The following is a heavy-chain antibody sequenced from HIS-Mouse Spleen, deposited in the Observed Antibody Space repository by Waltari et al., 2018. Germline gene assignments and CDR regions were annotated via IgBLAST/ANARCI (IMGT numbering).Heavy chain of an antibody. J-gene: IGHJ6*02. D-gene: IGHD7-27*01. Sequence: QLQLQESGPGLVKPSETLSLTCTVPVCAISSSCYHWGWPRPPPGKGLEWIGSIYYSGSTYYNPSLKSRVTISVDTSKNQFSLKLSSVTAADTAVYYCARTTGDRPDYGMDVWGQGTTVTVSS. CDR3: ARTTGDRPDYGMDV. V-gene: IGHV4-39*07. CDR1: VCAISSSCYH. CDR2: IYYSGST.